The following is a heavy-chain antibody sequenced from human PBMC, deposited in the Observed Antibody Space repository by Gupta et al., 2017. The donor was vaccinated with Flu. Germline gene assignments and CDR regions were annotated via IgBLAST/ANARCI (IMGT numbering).Heavy chain of an antibody. Sequence: FSSYGMGWVRQAPVKGLWWVSSISGSGGDTYYADSVKGRFTISRDNSKSTLYLQMNSLRAEDTAVFYCARGPFYFEYWGRGIRVTVSA. CDR3: ARGPFYFEY. CDR1: FSSYG. J-gene: IGHJ4*02. V-gene: IGHV3-23*01. CDR2: ISGSGGDT.